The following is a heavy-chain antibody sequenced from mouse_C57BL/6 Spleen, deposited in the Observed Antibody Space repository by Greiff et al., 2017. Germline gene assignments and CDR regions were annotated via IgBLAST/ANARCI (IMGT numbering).Heavy chain of an antibody. Sequence: QVQLQQPGAELVKPGASVKLSCKASGYTFTSYWMHWVKQRPGQGLEWIGMIHPNSGSTNYNEKFKGKATLTVDKSSSTAYMQLSSLTSEDSAVYYCGRSEALDRLGFAYWGQGTLVTVSA. CDR2: IHPNSGST. CDR3: GRSEALDRLGFAY. J-gene: IGHJ3*01. CDR1: GYTFTSYW. V-gene: IGHV1-64*01.